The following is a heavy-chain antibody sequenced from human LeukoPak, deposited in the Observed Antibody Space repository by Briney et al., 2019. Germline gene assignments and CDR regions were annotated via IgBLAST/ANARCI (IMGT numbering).Heavy chain of an antibody. D-gene: IGHD3-9*01. Sequence: PGGSLRLSCAASGFTVSSNYMSWVRQAPGKGLEWVSAISGSGGSTYYADSVKGRFTISRDNSKNTLYLQMNSLRAEDTAVYYCAKVLSPQYYDILTGYFYWGQGTLVTVSS. CDR3: AKVLSPQYYDILTGYFY. V-gene: IGHV3-23*01. J-gene: IGHJ4*02. CDR2: ISGSGGST. CDR1: GFTVSSNY.